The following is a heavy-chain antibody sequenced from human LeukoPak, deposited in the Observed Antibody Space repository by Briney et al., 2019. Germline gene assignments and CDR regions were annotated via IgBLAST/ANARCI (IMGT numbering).Heavy chain of an antibody. V-gene: IGHV4-4*07. D-gene: IGHD3-22*01. CDR3: ARESGYYYDTSGYTFDY. Sequence: SETLSLTCTVSGGSISSYYWSWIRQPAGKGLEWIGRIYTSGSTNYNPSLKSRVTMSVDTSKNQFSLRLRSVTAADTAVYYCARESGYYYDTSGYTFDYWGQGILVTVSS. CDR2: IYTSGST. J-gene: IGHJ4*02. CDR1: GGSISSYY.